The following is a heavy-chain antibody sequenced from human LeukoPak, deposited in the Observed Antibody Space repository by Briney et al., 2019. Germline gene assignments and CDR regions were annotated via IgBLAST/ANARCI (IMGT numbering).Heavy chain of an antibody. CDR1: GLTFSSYA. CDR2: ISYDGSNK. V-gene: IGHV3-30-3*01. CDR3: ARDFPDSSGSFDY. D-gene: IGHD3-22*01. J-gene: IGHJ4*02. Sequence: GGSLRLSCAASGLTFSSYAMHWVRQAPGKGLEWVAVISYDGSNKYYADSVKGRFTISRDNSKNTLYLQMNSLRAEDTAVYYCARDFPDSSGSFDYWGQGTLVTVSS.